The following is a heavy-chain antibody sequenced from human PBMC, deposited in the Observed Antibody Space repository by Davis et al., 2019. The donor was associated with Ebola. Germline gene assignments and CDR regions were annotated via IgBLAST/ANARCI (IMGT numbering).Heavy chain of an antibody. CDR2: ISWNSGSI. CDR1: GFTFDDYA. V-gene: IGHV3-9*01. D-gene: IGHD6-13*01. Sequence: SLKISCAASGFTFDDYAMHWVRQAPEKGLEWVSGISWNSGSIGYADSVKGRFTISRDNAKNSLYLQMNSLRAEDTALYYCAKDNIAAAGIDYWGQGTLVTVSS. CDR3: AKDNIAAAGIDY. J-gene: IGHJ4*02.